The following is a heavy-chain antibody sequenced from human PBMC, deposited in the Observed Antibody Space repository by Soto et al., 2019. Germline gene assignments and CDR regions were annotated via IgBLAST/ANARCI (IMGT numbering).Heavy chain of an antibody. CDR2: IGSRGESYTT. Sequence: PGGSLRLSCAASGFTFGASALQWVRQASGKGLEWLGRIGSRGESYTTENAASVRGRFTLSRDDSKNSIYLQMNSLKIEDTAVYYCDRGPNSLTAYYGPNEYWGQGTLVTVSS. D-gene: IGHD3-9*01. V-gene: IGHV3-73*01. CDR3: DRGPNSLTAYYGPNEY. J-gene: IGHJ4*02. CDR1: GFTFGASA.